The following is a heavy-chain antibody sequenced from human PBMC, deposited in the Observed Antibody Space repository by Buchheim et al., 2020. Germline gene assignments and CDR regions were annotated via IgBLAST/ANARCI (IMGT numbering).Heavy chain of an antibody. CDR1: GFTFNNYA. J-gene: IGHJ6*02. CDR3: AKGGYCSSSDCYRAYYYYNMDA. CDR2: IIGSGSRT. D-gene: IGHD2-2*01. Sequence: EVQLLESGGGLVQPGGSLRLSSAASGFTFNNYAMNWVRQVPGKGLEWVSGIIGSGSRTYYADSVKGRLTISRDNSKAPLSLQMNSLRAEDTAVYYCAKGGYCSSSDCYRAYYYYNMDAWGQGTT. V-gene: IGHV3-23*01.